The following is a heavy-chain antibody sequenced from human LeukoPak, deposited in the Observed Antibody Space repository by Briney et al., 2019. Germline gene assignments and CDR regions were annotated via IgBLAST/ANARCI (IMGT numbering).Heavy chain of an antibody. CDR1: GGTFSSYA. CDR2: IIPIFGTA. V-gene: IGHV1-69*13. Sequence: SVTVSCKASGGTFSSYAISWVRQAPGQGLEWMGGIIPIFGTANYAQKFQGRVTITADESTSTAYMELSSLRSEDTAVYYCARVVGYSGYRDWFDPWGQGTLVTVSS. J-gene: IGHJ5*02. CDR3: ARVVGYSGYRDWFDP. D-gene: IGHD5-12*01.